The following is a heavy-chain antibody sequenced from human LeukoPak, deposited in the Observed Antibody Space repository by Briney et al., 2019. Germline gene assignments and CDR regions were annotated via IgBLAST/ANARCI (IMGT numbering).Heavy chain of an antibody. Sequence: GASVKVSCKASGYTFTSYYMHWVRQAPGQGLEWMGIINPSGGSTSYAQKFQGRVTMTRDTSTSTVYMELSSLRSEDTAVHYCARDKPATPTYYYHYYGMDVWGQGTTVTVSS. CDR1: GYTFTSYY. J-gene: IGHJ6*02. D-gene: IGHD1-14*01. V-gene: IGHV1-46*01. CDR3: ARDKPATPTYYYHYYGMDV. CDR2: INPSGGST.